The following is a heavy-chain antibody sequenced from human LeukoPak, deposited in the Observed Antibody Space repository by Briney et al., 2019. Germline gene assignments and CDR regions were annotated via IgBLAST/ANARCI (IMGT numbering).Heavy chain of an antibody. V-gene: IGHV1-46*01. CDR2: INPSGGST. CDR1: GYTFTSYY. Sequence: RASVKVSCKASGYTFTSYYMHWVRQAPGQGLEWIGIINPSGGSTTYAQKFQGRVTMTRDTSTSTAHMELRSLRSEDTAVYYCAREPSPMVRGYSQAYWGQGTLVTVSS. D-gene: IGHD3-10*01. CDR3: AREPSPMVRGYSQAY. J-gene: IGHJ4*02.